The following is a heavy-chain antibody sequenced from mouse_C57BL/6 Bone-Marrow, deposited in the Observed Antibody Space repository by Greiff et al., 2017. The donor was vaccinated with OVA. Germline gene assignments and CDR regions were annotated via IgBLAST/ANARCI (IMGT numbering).Heavy chain of an antibody. CDR3: TTSHYYGSSYFDY. D-gene: IGHD1-1*01. Sequence: VQLQQSGAELVRPGASVKLSCTASGFNIKDDYMHWVKQRPEQGLEWIGWIDPENGDTEYASKFQGKATITADTSSTTAYLQLSSLTSEDTAVYYCTTSHYYGSSYFDYWGQGTTLTVSS. J-gene: IGHJ2*01. CDR2: IDPENGDT. V-gene: IGHV14-4*01. CDR1: GFNIKDDY.